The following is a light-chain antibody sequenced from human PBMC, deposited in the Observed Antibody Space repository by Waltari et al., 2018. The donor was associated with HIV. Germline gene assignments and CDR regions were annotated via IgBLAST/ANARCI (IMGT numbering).Light chain of an antibody. J-gene: IGLJ3*02. CDR3: SSYPGSFPWV. CDR1: SSDVGRYNY. V-gene: IGLV2-8*01. CDR2: EVT. Sequence: QSALTQPPSASGSPGQSVTISCTGSSSDVGRYNYVSWYQQHPGKAPKLIIYEVTKRPSGVPDRFSGSNSGNTASLTVSGLRAEDEADYYCSSYPGSFPWVFGGGTKLTVL.